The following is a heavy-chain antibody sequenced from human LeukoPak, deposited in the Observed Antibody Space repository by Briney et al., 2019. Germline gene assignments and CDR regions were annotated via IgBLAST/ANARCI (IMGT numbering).Heavy chain of an antibody. CDR3: ARDNMGFDY. CDR2: ITSSSSI. J-gene: IGHJ4*02. Sequence: PGGSLRLSCAASGFTFNTYSMNWVRQAPGKGLEWVSYITSSSSIYYADSVKGRFTISRDNAKNSLYLQMNSLRAEDTAVYYCARDNMGFDYWGQGTLVTVSS. V-gene: IGHV3-48*01. D-gene: IGHD2/OR15-2a*01. CDR1: GFTFNTYS.